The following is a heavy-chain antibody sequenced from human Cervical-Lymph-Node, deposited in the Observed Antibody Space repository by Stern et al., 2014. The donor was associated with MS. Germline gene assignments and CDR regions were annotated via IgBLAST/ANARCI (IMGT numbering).Heavy chain of an antibody. Sequence: HLVQTGAELIRPGEALKISCKGSGFKFSIYWIAWGRQMPGKGLEWMGIIYPVDSATRYSPSFQGQVTMSADKSTSTAYLQWSTLNASDTAMYFCARQTTAWASDVWGQGTLVTVSS. V-gene: IGHV5-51*01. CDR3: ARQTTAWASDV. CDR2: IYPVDSAT. J-gene: IGHJ4*02. CDR1: GFKFSIYW. D-gene: IGHD1-14*01.